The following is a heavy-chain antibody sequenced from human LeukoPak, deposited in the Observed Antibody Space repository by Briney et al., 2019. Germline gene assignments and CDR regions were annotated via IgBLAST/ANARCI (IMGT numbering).Heavy chain of an antibody. CDR3: ARDQSLREARGVDGMDV. CDR1: GYTFTSYG. V-gene: IGHV1-18*01. Sequence: ASVKVSCKASGYTFTSYGISWVRQAPGQGLEWMGWISAYNGNTNYAQKLQGRVTMTTDTSTSTAYMELRSLRSDDTAVYYCARDQSLREARGVDGMDVWGQGTTVTVSS. J-gene: IGHJ6*02. CDR2: ISAYNGNT. D-gene: IGHD3-10*01.